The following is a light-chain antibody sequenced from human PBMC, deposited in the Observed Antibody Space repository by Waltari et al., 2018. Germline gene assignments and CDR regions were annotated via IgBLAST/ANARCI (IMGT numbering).Light chain of an antibody. J-gene: IGKJ3*01. CDR3: QQLSSYPLA. V-gene: IGKV1-9*01. CDR1: QGISSY. Sequence: IQLTQSPSSLSASVGDRVTITCRASQGISSYLAWYQHKPGKAPKLLIYGACTLQSGVPSRFSGSGSGPDFTLTIRSLQPEDSATYYCQQLSSYPLAFGPGTKVDIK. CDR2: GAC.